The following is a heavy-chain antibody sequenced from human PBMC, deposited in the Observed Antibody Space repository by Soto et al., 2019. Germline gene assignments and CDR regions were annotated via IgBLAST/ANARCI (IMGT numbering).Heavy chain of an antibody. CDR1: GFSFDDYA. CDR3: AKVARSYGSGWYYFDS. J-gene: IGHJ4*01. D-gene: IGHD6-19*01. CDR2: ISNSADRT. V-gene: IGHV3-23*01. Sequence: GGSLRLSCAASGFSFDDYAMTWVRQAPGKGLQWVSGISNSADRTYYANFVKGHFTISRDNSNNTLYLQLNSLRPEDTAVYYCAKVARSYGSGWYYFDSWGHGIMVTVSS.